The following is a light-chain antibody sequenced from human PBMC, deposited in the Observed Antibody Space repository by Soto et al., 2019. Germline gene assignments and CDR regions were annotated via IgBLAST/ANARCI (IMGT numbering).Light chain of an antibody. Sequence: QSVLTQPPSVSGAPGQRVTISCTGSSSNIGAGYDVRWYQQLPGTAPKLLIYGNSNRPSGVPDRFSGSKSGTSASLTITGLQAEDDADYYCCSYAPTRNSYVFGSGTKVTVL. CDR1: SSNIGAGYD. J-gene: IGLJ1*01. V-gene: IGLV1-40*01. CDR3: CSYAPTRNSYV. CDR2: GNS.